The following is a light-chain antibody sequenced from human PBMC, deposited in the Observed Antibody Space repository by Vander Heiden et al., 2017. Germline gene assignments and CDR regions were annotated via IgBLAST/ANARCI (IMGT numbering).Light chain of an antibody. CDR3: QQYGSSPYT. V-gene: IGKV3-20*01. CDR1: QSVSSSY. Sequence: ELVLTQSPGTLSFSPGESATLSCRASQSVSSSYLAWYQQKPGQAPRLLIYGASSRATGIPDRFSGSGSGTDFTLTISRLEPEDFAVYYCQQYGSSPYTFGQGTKLEIK. J-gene: IGKJ2*01. CDR2: GAS.